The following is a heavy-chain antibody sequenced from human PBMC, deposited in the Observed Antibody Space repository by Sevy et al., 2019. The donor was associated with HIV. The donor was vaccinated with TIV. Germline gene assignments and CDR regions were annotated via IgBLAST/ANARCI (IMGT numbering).Heavy chain of an antibody. CDR3: AKDLTVVPNYDFWSGAPFDP. Sequence: GGSLRLSCAASGFTFSSYGMHWVRQAPGKGLEWVAVISYDGSNKYYADSVKGRFTISRDNSKNKLYLQMNSLRAEDTAVYYCAKDLTVVPNYDFWSGAPFDPWGQGTLVTVSS. J-gene: IGHJ5*02. D-gene: IGHD3-3*01. CDR2: ISYDGSNK. CDR1: GFTFSSYG. V-gene: IGHV3-30*18.